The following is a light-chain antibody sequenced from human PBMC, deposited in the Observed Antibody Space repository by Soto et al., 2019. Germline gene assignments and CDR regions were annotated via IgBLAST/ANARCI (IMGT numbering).Light chain of an antibody. J-gene: IGLJ2*01. CDR2: EGS. V-gene: IGLV2-23*03. CDR3: CSYAGSSTFLV. CDR1: SSDVGSYNL. Sequence: QSALTQPASVSGSPGQSITIYCTGTSSDVGSYNLVSWYQQHPGKAPKLMIYEGSKRPSGVSNRFSGSKSGNTASLTISGLQAEDEADYYCCSYAGSSTFLVFGGGTKVTVL.